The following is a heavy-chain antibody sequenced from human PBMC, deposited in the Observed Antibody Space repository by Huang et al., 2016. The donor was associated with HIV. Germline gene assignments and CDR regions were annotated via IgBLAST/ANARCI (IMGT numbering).Heavy chain of an antibody. CDR1: GFTFSNAW. Sequence: EVQLVESGGGLVKPGGSLRLSCAASGFTFSNAWMSWVRQAPGKGLEWVGRMKSNTDGGTTDYAAPVKGRFTISRDDSKNTLYLQMNSLRTEDTAVYYCTTGYRAHFDYWGQGTLVTVSS. J-gene: IGHJ4*02. V-gene: IGHV3-15*01. CDR2: MKSNTDGGTT. D-gene: IGHD5-18*01. CDR3: TTGYRAHFDY.